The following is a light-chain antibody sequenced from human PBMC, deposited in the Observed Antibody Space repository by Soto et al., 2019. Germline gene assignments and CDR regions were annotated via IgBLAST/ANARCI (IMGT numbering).Light chain of an antibody. CDR3: NSFRVSHLYV. CDR2: EVT. CDR1: STDVGGYNA. Sequence: ALSQPASVSGSPGQTITISCTGTSTDVGGYNAVSWYQHHPGKAPKLIIYEVTHRPSGASDRFSASKSGNTASLTISGLQAEDEADYYCNSFRVSHLYVFGTGTKVTVL. V-gene: IGLV2-14*01. J-gene: IGLJ1*01.